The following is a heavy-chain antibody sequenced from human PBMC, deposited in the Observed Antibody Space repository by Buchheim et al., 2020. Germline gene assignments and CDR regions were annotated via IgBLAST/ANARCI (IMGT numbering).Heavy chain of an antibody. CDR1: GGSISNSDSYY. D-gene: IGHD3-10*01. Sequence: QQQLQESGPGLVKPSETLSLTCTVSGGSISNSDSYYWGWIRQPPGKGLEWIGSIYYGGSTYYNPSLKSRVTISVDTSKNQFALKLSSVTAADTAVYYGARQITMGRRLTVQDYHYMDVWGKGTT. V-gene: IGHV4-39*01. CDR2: IYYGGST. J-gene: IGHJ6*03. CDR3: ARQITMGRRLTVQDYHYMDV.